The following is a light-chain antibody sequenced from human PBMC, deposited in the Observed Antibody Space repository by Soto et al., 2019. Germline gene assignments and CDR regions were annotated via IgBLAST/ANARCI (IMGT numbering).Light chain of an antibody. V-gene: IGKV1-9*01. Sequence: IQLTQSPSSLSASVGDRVTITCRASQGISSYLAWYQQKPGKAPKLLIYAASTLHSGVPSRFSGSGSGTDFPLTICSLQPEDFATYYCQQLNSYPRTFGQGTKVDIK. CDR3: QQLNSYPRT. CDR1: QGISSY. J-gene: IGKJ1*01. CDR2: AAS.